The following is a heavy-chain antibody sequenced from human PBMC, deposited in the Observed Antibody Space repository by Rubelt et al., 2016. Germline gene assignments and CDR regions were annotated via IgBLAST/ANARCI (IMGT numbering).Heavy chain of an antibody. CDR3: VRGGVDV. CDR1: GFTVSSTY. CDR2: ISYDGSNE. Sequence: VQLVESGGGLVQPGGSLRLSCAASGFTVSSTYMSWVRQAPEKGLEWVTFISYDGSNEDYADSVKGRFSISRDNSKNMVYRQVNSLGVEDTATYYCVRGGVDVWGQGTTVTVSS. J-gene: IGHJ6*02. V-gene: IGHV3-30*03.